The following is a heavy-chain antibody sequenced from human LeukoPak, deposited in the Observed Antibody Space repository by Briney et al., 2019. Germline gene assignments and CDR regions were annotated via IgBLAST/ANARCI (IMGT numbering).Heavy chain of an antibody. CDR2: ISYDGSNK. V-gene: IGHV3-30*04. J-gene: IGHJ4*02. Sequence: PGRSLRLSCAASGFTFSSYAMHWVRQAPGKGLEWVAVISYDGSNKYYADSVKGRFTISRDNSKNTQYLQMNSLRAEDTAVYYCAKRSTRDSSGYSPFSSDYWGQGTLVTVSS. CDR1: GFTFSSYA. D-gene: IGHD3-22*01. CDR3: AKRSTRDSSGYSPFSSDY.